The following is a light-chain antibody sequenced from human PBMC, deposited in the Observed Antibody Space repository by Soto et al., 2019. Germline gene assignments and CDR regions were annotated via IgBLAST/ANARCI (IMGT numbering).Light chain of an antibody. Sequence: AIQPTQSPSSLSASVGDRVTITCRASQGIRDDLGWFQQKPGKAPNLLIYAASDLHTGVPSRFRGSGSGTDFTLTIPNLQAEDFATYYCLQDSNYPWTFGHWPRVESK. CDR3: LQDSNYPWT. CDR2: AAS. J-gene: IGKJ1*01. CDR1: QGIRDD. V-gene: IGKV1-6*01.